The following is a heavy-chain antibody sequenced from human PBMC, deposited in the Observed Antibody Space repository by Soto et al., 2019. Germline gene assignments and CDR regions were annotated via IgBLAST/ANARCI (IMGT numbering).Heavy chain of an antibody. CDR1: GGSISSYY. J-gene: IGHJ5*02. CDR2: IYYSGST. D-gene: IGHD3-9*01. Sequence: SETLSLTCTVSGGSISSYYWSWIRQPPGKGLEWIGYIYYSGSTYYNPSLKSRVTISVDTSKNQFSLKLSSVTAADTAVYYCARVHYDILTGYYLGPGESLIGKCFDPWCKGTLVTVSS. V-gene: IGHV4-59*06. CDR3: ARVHYDILTGYYLGPGESLIGKCFDP.